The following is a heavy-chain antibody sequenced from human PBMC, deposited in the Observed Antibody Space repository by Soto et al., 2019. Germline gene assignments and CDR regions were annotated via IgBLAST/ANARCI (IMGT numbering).Heavy chain of an antibody. D-gene: IGHD3-16*01. J-gene: IGHJ3*01. Sequence: QVQLVQSGADVKKPGSSVKVSCKTSGGSFGSSAISWVRQAPAQGLEWMGEIIPVFDKANYAQNFQGRLTITADEDTGTVFMELSSRRSEDTAVYFCARLRRDWGDAFDLWGLGTFVTVSS. CDR3: ARLRRDWGDAFDL. CDR2: IIPVFDKA. CDR1: GGSFGSSA. V-gene: IGHV1-69*01.